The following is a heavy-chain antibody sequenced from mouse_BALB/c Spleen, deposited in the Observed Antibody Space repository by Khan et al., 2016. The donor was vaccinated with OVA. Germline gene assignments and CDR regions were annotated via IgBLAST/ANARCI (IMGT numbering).Heavy chain of an antibody. CDR2: IYPGADNT. V-gene: IGHV1-76*01. D-gene: IGHD1-1*01. CDR3: AREDALYYFDY. Sequence: QVQLKQSGAELVRPGASVKLSCKTSGYIFTSYWIHWVKQRPGQGLEWIARIYPGADNTYFNEKLKDKATLTADKSSSTAYMHLSSLKSEDSAVYVCAREDALYYFDYWGQGTTLTVSS. CDR1: GYIFTSYW. J-gene: IGHJ2*01.